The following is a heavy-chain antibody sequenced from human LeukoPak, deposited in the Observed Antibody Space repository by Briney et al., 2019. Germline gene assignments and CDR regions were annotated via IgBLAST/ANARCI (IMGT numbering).Heavy chain of an antibody. D-gene: IGHD3-10*02. CDR2: ISSSGSTI. J-gene: IGHJ6*04. Sequence: GGSLRLSCAASGVTFSSYEMNWVRQAPGKGLEWVSEISSSGSTIYYAASVKGRFTISRDNAKHSLYLQMNSLRAEARAVYYCAELGITMIGGVWGKGTTVTVSS. CDR1: GVTFSSYE. CDR3: AELGITMIGGV. V-gene: IGHV3-48*03.